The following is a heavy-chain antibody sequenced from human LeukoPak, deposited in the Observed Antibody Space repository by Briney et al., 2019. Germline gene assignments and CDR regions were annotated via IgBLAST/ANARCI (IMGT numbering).Heavy chain of an antibody. CDR1: GYTFTSYA. V-gene: IGHV1-69*04. D-gene: IGHD2-15*01. CDR3: ASIVGYCSGGSCYSGWYFDL. Sequence: ASVKVSCKASGYTFTSYAISWVRQAPGQGLEWMGRIIPILGIANYAQKFQGRVTITADKSTSTAYMELSSLRSEDTAVYYCASIVGYCSGGSCYSGWYFDLWGRGTLVTVSS. J-gene: IGHJ2*01. CDR2: IIPILGIA.